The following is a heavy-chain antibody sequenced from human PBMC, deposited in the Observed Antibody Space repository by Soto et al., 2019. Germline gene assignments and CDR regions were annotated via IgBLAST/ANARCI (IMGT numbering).Heavy chain of an antibody. CDR3: ARNPYSSSSHYYYYYMDV. J-gene: IGHJ6*03. D-gene: IGHD6-6*01. Sequence: GSGPTLVNPTQTLTLTCTFSGFSLSTSGMCVSWIRQPPGKALEWLARIDWDDDKYYSTSLKTRLTISKDTSKNQVVLTMTNMDPVDTATYYCARNPYSSSSHYYYYYMDVWGKGTTVTVSS. CDR1: GFSLSTSGMC. V-gene: IGHV2-70*11. CDR2: IDWDDDK.